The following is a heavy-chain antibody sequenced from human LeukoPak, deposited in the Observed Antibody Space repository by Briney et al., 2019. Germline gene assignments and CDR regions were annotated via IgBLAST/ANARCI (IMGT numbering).Heavy chain of an antibody. CDR3: ARTSVAAAISPYYFDY. D-gene: IGHD2-2*02. V-gene: IGHV3-20*04. Sequence: PGGSLRLSCAASGFTFDNHGMSWVRQVPGKGLEWVSSINWNGDTTAYEDSVKGRFTISRDNAKKSLYLQMNSLRAEDTALYYCARTSVAAAISPYYFDYWGQGTLVTVSS. J-gene: IGHJ4*02. CDR1: GFTFDNHG. CDR2: INWNGDTT.